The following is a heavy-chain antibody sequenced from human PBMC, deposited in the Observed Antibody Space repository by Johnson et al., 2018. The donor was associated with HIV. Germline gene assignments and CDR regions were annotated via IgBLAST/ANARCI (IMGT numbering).Heavy chain of an antibody. J-gene: IGHJ3*02. Sequence: VQLVESGGGLVQPGGSLRLSCAASGFTVSSNYMSWVRQAPGKGLEWVSAISGSGGSTYYADSVKGRFTISRDNSKNTLYLQMNSLRAEDTAVYYCAKDPIAVGATRGDAFDIWGQGTMVTVSS. CDR2: ISGSGGST. V-gene: IGHV3-23*04. CDR3: AKDPIAVGATRGDAFDI. D-gene: IGHD1-26*01. CDR1: GFTVSSNY.